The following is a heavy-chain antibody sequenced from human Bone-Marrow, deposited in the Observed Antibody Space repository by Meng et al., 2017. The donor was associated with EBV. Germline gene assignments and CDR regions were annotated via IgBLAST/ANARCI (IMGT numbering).Heavy chain of an antibody. D-gene: IGHD3-10*01. CDR2: LIPMSGAP. CDR1: GGTFNSDA. Sequence: QVQVVQSGAEVKKPVSSVKVSCWTSGGTFNSDAVSWVRQAPGQGLEWMGGLIPMSGAPHYAQKFQGRVTITADESTSTHYMDLSNLRSDDTAMYYCASESGRGFTPDYWGQGTLVTVSS. J-gene: IGHJ4*02. CDR3: ASESGRGFTPDY. V-gene: IGHV1-69*01.